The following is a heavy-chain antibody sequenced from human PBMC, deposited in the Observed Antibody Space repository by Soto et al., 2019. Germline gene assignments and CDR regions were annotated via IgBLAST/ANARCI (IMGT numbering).Heavy chain of an antibody. CDR3: AIGDSSSWIGNH. D-gene: IGHD6-6*01. V-gene: IGHV1-69*01. CDR1: GGTFSSHA. CDR2: IIPIFETA. J-gene: IGHJ4*02. Sequence: QVHLVQSGAEVTKAGSSVKVSCKASGGTFSSHAFSWVRQAPGQGLEWVGGIIPIFETANYEQEFQGRVTISADESTKTVILELNNLRSDDTAIYFCAIGDSSSWIGNHWGPGTQVTVS.